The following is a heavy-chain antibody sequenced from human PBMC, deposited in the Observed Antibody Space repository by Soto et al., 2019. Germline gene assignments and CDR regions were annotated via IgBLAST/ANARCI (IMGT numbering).Heavy chain of an antibody. Sequence: ASVKVSCKVSGYTLTELSMHWVRQAPGKRLEWMGGFDPEDGETIYAQKFQGRVTVTEDTSTDTAYMELSSLRSEDPAVDFCATPYPKQGVVWFDFRGQGTLVTVSS. CDR1: GYTLTELS. J-gene: IGHJ4*02. CDR3: ATPYPKQGVVWFDF. V-gene: IGHV1-24*01. CDR2: FDPEDGET. D-gene: IGHD2-15*01.